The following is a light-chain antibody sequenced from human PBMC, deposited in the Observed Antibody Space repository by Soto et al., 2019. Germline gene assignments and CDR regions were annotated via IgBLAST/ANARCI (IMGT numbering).Light chain of an antibody. J-gene: IGKJ1*01. Sequence: ESVLTQSPGTLSLSPGEKATLSCRASQSVSSSYLAWYQQKPGQAPRLLIYGASSSATGIPDRFSGSGSGTDFTITVSRLEPEDFAVYYCQQFGSSSWTFGQGTKVEIK. CDR2: GAS. CDR1: QSVSSSY. CDR3: QQFGSSSWT. V-gene: IGKV3-20*01.